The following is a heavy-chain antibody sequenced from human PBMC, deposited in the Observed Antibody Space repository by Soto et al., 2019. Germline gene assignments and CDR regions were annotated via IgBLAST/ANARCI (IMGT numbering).Heavy chain of an antibody. CDR2: INPSVGST. J-gene: IGHJ6*02. Sequence: ASVKVSCKPSGYSFTTYYIHWVRQAHGQGPEWMGVINPSVGSTTYAQKFQGRVTMTWDTSTTTVYMDLSSLRYEDTAVYYCAREGLIQHVGSCYFGMDVWGQGTTVTVSS. D-gene: IGHD1-1*01. CDR3: AREGLIQHVGSCYFGMDV. CDR1: GYSFTTYY. V-gene: IGHV1-46*01.